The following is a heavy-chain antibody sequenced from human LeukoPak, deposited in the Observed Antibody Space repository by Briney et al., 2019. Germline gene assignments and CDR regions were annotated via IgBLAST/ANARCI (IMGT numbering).Heavy chain of an antibody. D-gene: IGHD3-22*01. CDR2: INGSGGDT. Sequence: GGSLRLSCAASGFTFVSYAMSWVRQAPGKGLEWVSGINGSGGDTYYADSVRGRFTISRDNSKNTLYLQMNSLRAEDTAVYYCARDRHYGSSGYYSDAFDIWGQGTMVTVSS. V-gene: IGHV3-23*01. CDR1: GFTFVSYA. CDR3: ARDRHYGSSGYYSDAFDI. J-gene: IGHJ3*02.